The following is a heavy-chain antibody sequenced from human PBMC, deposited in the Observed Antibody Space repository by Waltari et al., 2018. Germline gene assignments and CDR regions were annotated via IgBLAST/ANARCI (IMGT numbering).Heavy chain of an antibody. J-gene: IGHJ4*02. CDR2: ISSGSIYI. D-gene: IGHD3-9*01. Sequence: EVQLVGSGGGLVKPGRSLRLSCAASGFTFSSYTMNWVRQAPGKGLGWVSSISSGSIYIFYADSVKGRFTISRDNAKNSLYLQMNSLRVEDTAVYYCAREWGVMVGTAGYYFDYWGQGSLVTVSS. CDR1: GFTFSSYT. CDR3: AREWGVMVGTAGYYFDY. V-gene: IGHV3-21*01.